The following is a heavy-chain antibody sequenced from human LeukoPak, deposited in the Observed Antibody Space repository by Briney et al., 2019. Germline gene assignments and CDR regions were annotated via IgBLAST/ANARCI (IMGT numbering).Heavy chain of an antibody. Sequence: GGSLRLSCAASGFTFDDYALHWVRQAPGKGLEWVSGISWNSGSIGYADSVKGRFTISRDNAKNSLYLQMNSLRAEDTALYYCAKSRSDSSGFDYWGQGTLVTVSS. CDR1: GFTFDDYA. CDR3: AKSRSDSSGFDY. V-gene: IGHV3-9*01. D-gene: IGHD6-19*01. CDR2: ISWNSGSI. J-gene: IGHJ4*02.